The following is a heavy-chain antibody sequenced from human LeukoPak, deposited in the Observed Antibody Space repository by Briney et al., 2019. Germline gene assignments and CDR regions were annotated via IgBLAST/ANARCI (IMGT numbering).Heavy chain of an antibody. CDR2: ISSSSSYI. D-gene: IGHD3/OR15-3a*01. CDR3: ARDMDYPVEYYYYFMDV. J-gene: IGHJ6*03. Sequence: PGGSLRLSCAASGFTFSSYSMNWVRQAPGKGLEWVSCISSSSSYIYYADSVKGRFTISRDNAKNSLYLQMNSLRAEDTAVYYCARDMDYPVEYYYYFMDVWGKGTTVTVSS. V-gene: IGHV3-21*01. CDR1: GFTFSSYS.